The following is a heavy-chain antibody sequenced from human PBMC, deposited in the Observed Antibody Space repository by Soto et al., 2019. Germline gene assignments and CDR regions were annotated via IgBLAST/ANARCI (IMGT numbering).Heavy chain of an antibody. CDR2: MNPNSGNA. V-gene: IGHV1-8*01. D-gene: IGHD3-9*01. J-gene: IGHJ4*02. CDR1: GYTFTSYD. CDR3: ARGQSGYFAPY. Sequence: ASVKVSCKASGYTFTSYDINWVRQATGQGLEWMGRMNPNSGNAGYAQKFQGRVTMTRDTSISTAYMELSSLRSEDTAIYYCARGQSGYFAPYWGQGTLVTVSS.